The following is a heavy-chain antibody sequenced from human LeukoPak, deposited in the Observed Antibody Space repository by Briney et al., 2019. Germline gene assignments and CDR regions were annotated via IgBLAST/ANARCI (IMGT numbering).Heavy chain of an antibody. D-gene: IGHD3-22*01. V-gene: IGHV3-15*05. CDR2: IKSKTDGGTT. Sequence: GGSLRLSCAASGFNFNNALMSWVRQAPGKGLEWVGRIKSKTDGGTTDYAAPVKGRFTISRDDSKTTLYLQMHNLKSDDTAVYYCTARRDYYDSGGYDYWGQGTLVTVSS. CDR1: GFNFNNAL. CDR3: TARRDYYDSGGYDY. J-gene: IGHJ4*02.